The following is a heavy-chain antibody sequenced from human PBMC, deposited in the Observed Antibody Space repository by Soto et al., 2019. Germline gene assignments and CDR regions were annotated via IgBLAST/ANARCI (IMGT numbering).Heavy chain of an antibody. V-gene: IGHV3-48*03. Sequence: EVQLVESGGGLVQPGGSLRLSCAASGFTFSSYEMNWVRQAPGKGLEWVSHISRGGGTIYYADSVKGRFTISRDNAKNSLYLQMHSLRAEDTAVYYCARDEAPGPVFPSQYGMDVWGKGTTVTVSS. CDR2: ISRGGGTI. CDR3: ARDEAPGPVFPSQYGMDV. J-gene: IGHJ6*04. D-gene: IGHD3-3*01. CDR1: GFTFSSYE.